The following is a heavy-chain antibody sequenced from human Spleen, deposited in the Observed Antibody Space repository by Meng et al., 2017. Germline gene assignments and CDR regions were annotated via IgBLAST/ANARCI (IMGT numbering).Heavy chain of an antibody. CDR1: GGSFTSNSYY. J-gene: IGHJ5*02. CDR3: ARAVASNWFDP. V-gene: IGHV4-39*07. CDR2: IYYRGNT. Sequence: SETLSLTCTVSGGSFTSNSYYWGWIRQPPGKGLEWIGSIYYRGNTYYNPSLKSRVTITVDTSKNQFSLNVRSVTAADTAVYYCARAVASNWFDPWGQGTLVTVSS. D-gene: IGHD4-23*01.